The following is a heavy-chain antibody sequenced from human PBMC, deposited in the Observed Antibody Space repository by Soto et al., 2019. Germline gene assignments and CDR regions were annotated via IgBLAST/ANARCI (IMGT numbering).Heavy chain of an antibody. V-gene: IGHV4-59*01. CDR2: IYYSGST. CDR3: ARTDFWSGYYPGYFDY. CDR1: GGSISSYY. J-gene: IGHJ4*02. D-gene: IGHD3-3*01. Sequence: PSETLSLTCTVSGGSISSYYWSWIRQPPGKGLEWIGYIYYSGSTNYNPSLKSRVTISVDTSKNQFSLKLSSVTAADTAVYYCARTDFWSGYYPGYFDYWGQGTLVTVSS.